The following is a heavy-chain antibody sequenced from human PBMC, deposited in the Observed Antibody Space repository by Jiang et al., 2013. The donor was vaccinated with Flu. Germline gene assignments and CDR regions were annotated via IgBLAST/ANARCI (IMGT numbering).Heavy chain of an antibody. CDR2: IVVGGGNT. CDR3: ATSTRPSSNYYHNWYFDL. D-gene: IGHD3-22*01. V-gene: IGHV1-58*01. Sequence: SGAEVKKPGASVRVSCKASEFTFHSSVVQRVRQARGQHLEWIGWIVVGGGNTNSAEKFRDRVTFTRDESTGTAYMELTSLRSEDTAIYYCATSTRPSSNYYHNWYFDLWGRGTLITVSS. CDR1: EFTFHSSV. J-gene: IGHJ2*01.